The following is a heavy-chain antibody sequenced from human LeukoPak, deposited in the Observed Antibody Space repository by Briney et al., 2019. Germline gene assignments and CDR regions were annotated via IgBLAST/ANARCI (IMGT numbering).Heavy chain of an antibody. V-gene: IGHV4-39*07. CDR3: ARVDNRSGSYPVINFFQH. Sequence: SETLSLTCTVSGGSISSSSYYWGWIRQPPGKGLEWIGSIYYSGSTYYNPSLKSRVTISVDTSKNQFSLKLSSVTAADTAVYYCARVDNRSGSYPVINFFQHWGQGTLVTVSS. CDR1: GGSISSSSYY. J-gene: IGHJ1*01. D-gene: IGHD1-26*01. CDR2: IYYSGST.